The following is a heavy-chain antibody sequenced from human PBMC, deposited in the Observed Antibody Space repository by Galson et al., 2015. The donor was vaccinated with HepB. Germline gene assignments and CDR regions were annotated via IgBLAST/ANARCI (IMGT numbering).Heavy chain of an antibody. CDR2: IWHDGTNQ. Sequence: SLRLSCAASGFSFSRFGMHWVRQTPDKRLEWLAVIWHDGTNQYSADSVEGRFTISRDNSKNTLFLQMNSLRAEDTALYYCVRESHTAATTFDFWGQGTLVIVSS. V-gene: IGHV3-33*01. D-gene: IGHD1-1*01. CDR3: VRESHTAATTFDF. CDR1: GFSFSRFG. J-gene: IGHJ4*02.